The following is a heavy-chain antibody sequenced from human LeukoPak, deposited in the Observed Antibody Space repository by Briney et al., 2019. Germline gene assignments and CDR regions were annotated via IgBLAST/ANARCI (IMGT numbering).Heavy chain of an antibody. CDR3: ARVKYNWNDVPYGMDV. Sequence: SETLSLTCTVSGYSISSGYYWGWIRQPPGKGLEWIASIYSSGSTFYNPSLNSGVTISVGTSKNQFSLKLSSVTAADTAVYYCARVKYNWNDVPYGMDVWGQGTTVTVSS. CDR1: GYSISSGYY. V-gene: IGHV4-38-2*02. D-gene: IGHD1-1*01. CDR2: IYSSGST. J-gene: IGHJ6*02.